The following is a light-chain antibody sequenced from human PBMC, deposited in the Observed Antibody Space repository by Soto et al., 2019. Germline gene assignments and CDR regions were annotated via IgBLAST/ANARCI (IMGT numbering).Light chain of an antibody. V-gene: IGKV1-8*01. Sequence: AIRMTQSPSSFSASTGDRATITCRASQGISSYLAWYQQKPGKAPKLLIYAASTLQSGVPSRFSGSGSGTDFTLTISCLQSEDFATYYRQQYYSYPGTFGQGTKVEIK. CDR2: AAS. CDR1: QGISSY. CDR3: QQYYSYPGT. J-gene: IGKJ1*01.